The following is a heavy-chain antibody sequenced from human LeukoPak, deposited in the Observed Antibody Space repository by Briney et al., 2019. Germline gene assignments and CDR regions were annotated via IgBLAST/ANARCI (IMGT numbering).Heavy chain of an antibody. Sequence: SETLALTCAVSGGSINNNNWWSWVRQPPGTWLEWIGEIYHSGSTNYSPSLKSRVTISVAKSKNQFSLKLSSVTAADTAVYYCARDSGYAPPKLDYWGQGILVTVSS. CDR1: GGSINNNNW. CDR3: ARDSGYAPPKLDY. V-gene: IGHV4-4*02. D-gene: IGHD2-15*01. CDR2: IYHSGST. J-gene: IGHJ4*02.